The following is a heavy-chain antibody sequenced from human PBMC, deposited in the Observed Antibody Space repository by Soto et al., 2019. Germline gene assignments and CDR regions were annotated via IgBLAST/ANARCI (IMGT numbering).Heavy chain of an antibody. CDR3: AREHEYYDSSGYHDY. CDR2: ISAYNGNT. J-gene: IGHJ4*02. Sequence: ASVKVSCKASGYTFTSYGISWVRQAPGQGLEWMGWISAYNGNTNYAQKLQGRVTITTDTSTSTAYMELRSLRSDDTAVYYCAREHEYYDSSGYHDYWGQGTLVTVS. D-gene: IGHD3-22*01. V-gene: IGHV1-18*01. CDR1: GYTFTSYG.